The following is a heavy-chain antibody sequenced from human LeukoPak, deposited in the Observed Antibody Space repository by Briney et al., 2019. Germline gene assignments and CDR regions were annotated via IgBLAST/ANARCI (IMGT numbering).Heavy chain of an antibody. CDR2: IYYSGST. Sequence: SETLFLTCTVSGGSISSYYWSWIRQPPGKGLEWIGYIYYSGSTNYNPSLKSRVTISVDTSKNQFSLKLSSVTAADTAVYYCARITTLGGYFDYWGQGALVTVSS. D-gene: IGHD1-1*01. CDR3: ARITTLGGYFDY. J-gene: IGHJ4*02. V-gene: IGHV4-59*01. CDR1: GGSISSYY.